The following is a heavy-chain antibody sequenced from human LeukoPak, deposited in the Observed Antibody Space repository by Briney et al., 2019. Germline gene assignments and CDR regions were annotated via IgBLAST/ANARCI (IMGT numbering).Heavy chain of an antibody. V-gene: IGHV3-21*01. Sequence: GGSLRLSCAASGFTFSSYGMNWVRQAPGEGLEWVSSISSSSSYIYYADSVKGRFTISRDNSKNTLYLQMNSLRAEDTAVYYCARGPSGYHNTGGQGTLVTVSS. CDR3: ARGPSGYHNT. D-gene: IGHD5-12*01. J-gene: IGHJ4*02. CDR1: GFTFSSYG. CDR2: ISSSSSYI.